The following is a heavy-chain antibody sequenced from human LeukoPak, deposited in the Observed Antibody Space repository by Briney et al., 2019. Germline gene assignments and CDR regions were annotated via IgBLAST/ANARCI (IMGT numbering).Heavy chain of an antibody. V-gene: IGHV3-53*01. CDR1: GGSISSGSYY. D-gene: IGHD1-26*01. Sequence: LSLTCTVSGGSISSGSYYMSWVRQAPGKGLEWVSIIYSGGSTFYADSVKGRFTISRDNSKNTLYLQMNSLRAEDTAVYYCARGGSYLSAFDIWGQGTMVTVSS. J-gene: IGHJ3*02. CDR3: ARGGSYLSAFDI. CDR2: IYSGGST.